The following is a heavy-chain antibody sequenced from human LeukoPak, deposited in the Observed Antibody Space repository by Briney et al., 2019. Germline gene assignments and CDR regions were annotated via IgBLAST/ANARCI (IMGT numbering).Heavy chain of an antibody. Sequence: PSETLSLTCIVSGGSFSSHYWSWIRQSAGKGPEWIGRIHTSGSTNYNPSLRSRVTMSVDTSKNQFSLQLTSVTAADTGVYYCARDRTGYIGYEGDPFDIWGKGTMVTVSS. D-gene: IGHD5-12*01. V-gene: IGHV4-4*07. CDR3: ARDRTGYIGYEGDPFDI. CDR2: IHTSGST. CDR1: GGSFSSHY. J-gene: IGHJ3*02.